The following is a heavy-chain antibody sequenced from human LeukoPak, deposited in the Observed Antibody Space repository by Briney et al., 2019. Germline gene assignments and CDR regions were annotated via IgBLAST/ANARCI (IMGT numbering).Heavy chain of an antibody. J-gene: IGHJ4*02. D-gene: IGHD3-9*01. CDR3: ARDVLTGYYNDYYFDY. Sequence: ASVKVSCKASGGTFSSYAISWVRQAPGQGLEWMGGIIPIFGTANYAQKFQGRVTISADKSTSTAYMELSSLRSEDTAVYYCARDVLTGYYNDYYFDYWGQGTLVTVSS. V-gene: IGHV1-69*06. CDR2: IIPIFGTA. CDR1: GGTFSSYA.